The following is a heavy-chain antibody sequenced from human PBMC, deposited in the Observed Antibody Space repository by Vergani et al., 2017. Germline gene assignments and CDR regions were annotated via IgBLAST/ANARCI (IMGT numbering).Heavy chain of an antibody. CDR1: GGSISSGSYY. CDR3: ARDPLYSTTWPFLLLDMDV. Sequence: QVQLQESGPGLVRPSQTLSLPCTVSGGSISSGSYYWSWFRQPAGKGLVWIGRFYTRGGTSYNPSLKSRVTISVDTSKNQFSLQLSSVTAADTAVYYCARDPLYSTTWPFLLLDMDVWGQGTTVTVSS. J-gene: IGHJ6*02. V-gene: IGHV4-61*02. CDR2: FYTRGGT. D-gene: IGHD6-13*01.